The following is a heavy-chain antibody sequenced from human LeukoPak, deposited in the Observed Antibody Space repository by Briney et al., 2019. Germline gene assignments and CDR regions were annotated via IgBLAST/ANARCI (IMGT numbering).Heavy chain of an antibody. Sequence: GGSLRLSCAASGFTFSSYSMNWVRQAPGKGLEWVSSISSSSSYIYYADSVKGRFTISRDNAKNSLYLQMNSLRAEDTAVYYCARGYCSSTSCYPYYYYYMDVWGKGTTVTISS. CDR3: ARGYCSSTSCYPYYYYYMDV. CDR2: ISSSSSYI. V-gene: IGHV3-21*01. J-gene: IGHJ6*03. CDR1: GFTFSSYS. D-gene: IGHD2-2*01.